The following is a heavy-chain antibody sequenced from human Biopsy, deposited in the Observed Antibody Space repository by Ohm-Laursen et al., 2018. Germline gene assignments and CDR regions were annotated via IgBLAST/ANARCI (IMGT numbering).Heavy chain of an antibody. D-gene: IGHD7-27*01. J-gene: IGHJ6*02. CDR3: TSLWGRESDSYYSDMDV. V-gene: IGHV1-69*01. CDR2: ILPPFRTT. Sequence: CSVWVSCTASGGTFNNYPLSCVRKAPGPGLEWMGGILPPFRTTHYAQKFQGRVSITAADSISTAYMELSSLRSEATAVYYSTSLWGRESDSYYSDMDVWGQGTTVTVSS. CDR1: GGTFNNYP.